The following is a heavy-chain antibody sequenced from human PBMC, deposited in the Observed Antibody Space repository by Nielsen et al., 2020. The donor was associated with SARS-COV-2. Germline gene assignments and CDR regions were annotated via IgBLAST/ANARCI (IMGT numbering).Heavy chain of an antibody. CDR1: GYTFTSYD. J-gene: IGHJ6*02. CDR3: AREMSEYSGSYHNTYYYYGMDV. D-gene: IGHD1-26*01. Sequence: VSVKVSCKASGYTFTSYDINWVRQATGQGLEWMGWMNPNSGNTGYAQKFQGRVTMTRNTSISTAYMELSSLRSEDTAVYYCAREMSEYSGSYHNTYYYYGMDVWGQGTTVTVSS. CDR2: MNPNSGNT. V-gene: IGHV1-8*01.